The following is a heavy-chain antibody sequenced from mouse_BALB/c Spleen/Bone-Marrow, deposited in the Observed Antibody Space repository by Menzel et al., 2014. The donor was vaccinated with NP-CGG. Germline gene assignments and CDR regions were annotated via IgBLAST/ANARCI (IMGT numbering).Heavy chain of an antibody. V-gene: IGHV2-2*02. CDR3: ARNVYYYGSSPMDY. CDR2: IWSGGST. J-gene: IGHJ4*01. Sequence: QVQLQQSGPGLVQPSQSLSITCTVSGVSLTSYAVHWVRQSPGKGLEWLGVIWSGGSTDYNAAFISRLSISKDNSKSQVFFEMNSLQANDTAIYYCARNVYYYGSSPMDYWGQGTSVTVSS. CDR1: GVSLTSYA. D-gene: IGHD1-1*01.